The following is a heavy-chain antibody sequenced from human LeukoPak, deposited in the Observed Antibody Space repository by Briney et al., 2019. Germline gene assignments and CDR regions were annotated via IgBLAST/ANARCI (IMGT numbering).Heavy chain of an antibody. D-gene: IGHD4-23*01. CDR2: INQDGSDK. CDR1: GFTFSSSW. V-gene: IGHV3-7*01. Sequence: PGGSLRLSCAASGFTFSSSWMSWVRHTPGKGLEWVANINQDGSDKYSVDSVKGRFTISRDNAKNSLYLQMSSLRAEDTAVYYCARRLVGTPDYFDYWGQGTLVTASS. CDR3: ARRLVGTPDYFDY. J-gene: IGHJ4*02.